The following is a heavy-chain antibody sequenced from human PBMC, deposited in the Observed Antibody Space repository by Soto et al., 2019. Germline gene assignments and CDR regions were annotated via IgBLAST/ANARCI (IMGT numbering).Heavy chain of an antibody. D-gene: IGHD7-27*01. J-gene: IGHJ4*02. CDR3: ARDNRGTFDH. Sequence: PGGSLRLSCAASGFTFSNSWMTWVRQAPGKGLEWVANMNQDGSEKYYEDSVKGRFTISRDNAKNSLSLQMNSLRVEDTAVYFCARDNRGTFDHWGQGALVTVSS. CDR1: GFTFSNSW. V-gene: IGHV3-7*03. CDR2: MNQDGSEK.